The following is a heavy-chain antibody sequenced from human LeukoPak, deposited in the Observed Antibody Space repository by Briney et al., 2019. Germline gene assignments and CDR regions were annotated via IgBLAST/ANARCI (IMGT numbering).Heavy chain of an antibody. J-gene: IGHJ5*01. V-gene: IGHV3-15*01. CDR1: GFTFSNAW. Sequence: GGSLRLSCAASGFTFSNAWMSWVRQAPGKGLEWVGRIKSKTDGGTTDYAAPVKGRFTISRDDSKNTLYLQMNSLKTEDTAVYYCTTDAAQYYDFWSGYSKYNWFDPWGQGTLVTVSS. D-gene: IGHD3-3*01. CDR2: IKSKTDGGTT. CDR3: TTDAAQYYDFWSGYSKYNWFDP.